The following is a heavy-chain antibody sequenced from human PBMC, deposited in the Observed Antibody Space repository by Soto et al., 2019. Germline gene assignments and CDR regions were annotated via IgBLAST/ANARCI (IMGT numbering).Heavy chain of an antibody. CDR1: GFTFSSYA. Sequence: GGSLRLSCAASGFTFSSYAMHWVRQAPGKGLEWVAVISYDGSSKYYADSVKGRFTISRDNSKNTLYLQMNSLRAEDTAVYYCARDGLDYSNYFDYWGQGTLVTVSS. J-gene: IGHJ4*02. V-gene: IGHV3-30*04. CDR2: ISYDGSSK. D-gene: IGHD4-4*01. CDR3: ARDGLDYSNYFDY.